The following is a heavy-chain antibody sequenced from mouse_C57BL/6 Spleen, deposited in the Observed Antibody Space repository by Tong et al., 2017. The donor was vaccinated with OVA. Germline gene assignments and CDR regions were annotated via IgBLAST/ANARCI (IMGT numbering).Heavy chain of an antibody. D-gene: IGHD2-1*01. CDR2: IRSKSNNYAT. CDR3: ARRNCNDPAY. CDR1: GFSFNTYA. V-gene: IGHV10-1*01. Sequence: EVQLQESGGGLVQPKGSLKLSCAVSGFSFNTYAMNWVRQAPGKGLEWVARIRSKSNNYATYYADLVKDRFTISRDKSKHALYLQMSSLKSEDTAMYYCARRNCNDPAYWGQGTQVTVSP. J-gene: IGHJ3*01.